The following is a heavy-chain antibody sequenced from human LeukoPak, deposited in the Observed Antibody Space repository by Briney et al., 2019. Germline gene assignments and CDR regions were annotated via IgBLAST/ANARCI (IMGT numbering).Heavy chain of an antibody. CDR1: GFTFSSYA. CDR3: AKGGRDTGGNWFDP. V-gene: IGHV3-23*01. Sequence: GGSLRLSCAPSGFTFSSYAMSWVRQAPGKGLEWLSAISGSGGNTYYADSVKGRFTISRDNSQNTLSLQMNSLRAEDTAVYYCAKGGRDTGGNWFDPWGQGTLVTVSS. D-gene: IGHD2-8*02. J-gene: IGHJ5*02. CDR2: ISGSGGNT.